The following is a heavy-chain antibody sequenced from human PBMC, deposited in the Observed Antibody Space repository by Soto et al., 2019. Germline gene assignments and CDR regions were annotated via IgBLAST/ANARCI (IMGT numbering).Heavy chain of an antibody. CDR2: IYPGDSDA. CDR3: ARHEGPDYFDYNGHLDY. J-gene: IGHJ4*02. D-gene: IGHD3-16*01. V-gene: IGHV5-51*01. Sequence: PGESLKISCKVSGYRFTTYWIGWVRQMPGKGLEWMGIIYPGDSDARYSPSFQGLVTISADKSIFTAYLQWSSLKASDTAMYFCARHEGPDYFDYNGHLDYWGQGTQVTVSS. CDR1: GYRFTTYW.